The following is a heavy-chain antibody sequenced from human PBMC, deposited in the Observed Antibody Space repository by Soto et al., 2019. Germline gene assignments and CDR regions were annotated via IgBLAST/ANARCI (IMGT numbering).Heavy chain of an antibody. CDR1: GGTFSSSA. CDR2: IIPLFRTP. V-gene: IGHV1-69*12. Sequence: QVQLVQSGAEMKEPGSSVKVSCKTSGGTFSSSAISWLRQAPGQGLEWMGGIIPLFRTPDYAQKFQGRCTIAADESTSTAYMELSSLRSEDTAVYYCARDNDRLQLGGNYYYILDVWGQGTTITVSS. D-gene: IGHD4-4*01. J-gene: IGHJ6*02. CDR3: ARDNDRLQLGGNYYYILDV.